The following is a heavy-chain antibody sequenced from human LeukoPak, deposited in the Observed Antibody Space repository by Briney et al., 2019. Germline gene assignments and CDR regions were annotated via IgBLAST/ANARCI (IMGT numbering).Heavy chain of an antibody. D-gene: IGHD3-3*01. CDR1: GGSISSYY. CDR2: IYYSGST. CDR3: ARVGYDFWSGYDY. Sequence: SETLSLTCTVSGGSISSYYWSWIRQPPGKGLEWIGYIYYSGSTNYNPSPKSRVTISVDTSKNQFSLKLSSVTAADTAVYYCARVGYDFWSGYDYWGQGTLVTVSS. V-gene: IGHV4-59*01. J-gene: IGHJ4*02.